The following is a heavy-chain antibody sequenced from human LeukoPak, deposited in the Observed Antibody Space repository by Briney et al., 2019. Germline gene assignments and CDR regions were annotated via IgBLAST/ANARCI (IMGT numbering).Heavy chain of an antibody. Sequence: PSETLSLTCAVYGGSFSGYYWSWIRQPPGKGLEWIGEINHSGSTNYNPSLKSRVTISVDKSKNQFSLKLSSVTAADTAVYYCARGVALFDYWGQGTLVTVSS. V-gene: IGHV4-34*01. CDR1: GGSFSGYY. CDR3: ARGVALFDY. CDR2: INHSGST. J-gene: IGHJ4*02. D-gene: IGHD2-21*01.